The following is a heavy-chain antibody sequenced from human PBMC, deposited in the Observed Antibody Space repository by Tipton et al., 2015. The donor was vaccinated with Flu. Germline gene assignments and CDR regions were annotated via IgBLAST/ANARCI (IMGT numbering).Heavy chain of an antibody. Sequence: LRLSCTVSGGSISSGSYYWSWIRQPAGKGLEWIGRIYSSGSTNYNPSLKSRVTTSVDTSKNQFSLKLSSVTAADTAVYYCASGVGVTEPGWFDPWGQGTLVIVSS. V-gene: IGHV4-61*02. CDR3: ASGVGVTEPGWFDP. D-gene: IGHD1-26*01. CDR2: IYSSGST. J-gene: IGHJ5*02. CDR1: GGSISSGSYY.